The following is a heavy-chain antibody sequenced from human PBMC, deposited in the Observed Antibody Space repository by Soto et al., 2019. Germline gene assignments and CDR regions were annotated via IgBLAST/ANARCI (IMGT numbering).Heavy chain of an antibody. Sequence: QVQLVQSGAEVKKPGASVKVSCKASGYTFTSYGISWVRQAPGQGLEGMGWISAYNGNTNYAQKLQGRVTMTTDTSTSTAYMELRSLRSEDTAVYYCARVYPQTVVVVAAIDCWGQGTLVHVSS. V-gene: IGHV1-18*04. CDR1: GYTFTSYG. D-gene: IGHD2-15*01. J-gene: IGHJ4*02. CDR3: ARVYPQTVVVVAAIDC. CDR2: ISAYNGNT.